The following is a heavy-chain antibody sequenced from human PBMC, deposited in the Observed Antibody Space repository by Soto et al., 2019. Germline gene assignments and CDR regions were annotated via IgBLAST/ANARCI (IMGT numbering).Heavy chain of an antibody. CDR2: ISGASKTI. CDR1: GFMFGDYG. J-gene: IGHJ6*02. CDR3: ARDGRQGYDMDV. Sequence: PVGSMRLSCGASGFMFGDYGGMWVRQATGKGLEWVSYISGASKTIYYADSLKGRFTISRDNAKNSLYLQINSLRDEDTAVYYCARDGRQGYDMDVWGQGTTVTVSS. V-gene: IGHV3-48*02.